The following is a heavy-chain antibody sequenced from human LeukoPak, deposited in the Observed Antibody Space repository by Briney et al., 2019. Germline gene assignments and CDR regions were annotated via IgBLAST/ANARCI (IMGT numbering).Heavy chain of an antibody. CDR3: ARPMYYYDSSGYLDAFDI. CDR1: GGSISSGDYY. Sequence: PSQTLSLTCTVSGGSISSGDYYWSWIRQPPGKGLEWIGSIYYSGSTYYNPSLKSRVTISVDTSKNQFSLKLSSVTAADTAVYYCARPMYYYDSSGYLDAFDIWGQGTMVTVSS. CDR2: IYYSGST. V-gene: IGHV4-30-2*03. D-gene: IGHD3-22*01. J-gene: IGHJ3*02.